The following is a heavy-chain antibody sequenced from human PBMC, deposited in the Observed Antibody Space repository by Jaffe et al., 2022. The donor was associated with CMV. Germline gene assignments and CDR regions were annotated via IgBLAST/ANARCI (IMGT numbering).Heavy chain of an antibody. J-gene: IGHJ4*02. CDR1: GFTFGDYA. CDR2: IRSKAYGGTT. D-gene: IGHD3-22*01. Sequence: EVQLVESGGGLVQPGRSLRLSCTASGFTFGDYAMSWVRQAPGKGLEWVGFIRSKAYGGTTEYAASVKGRFTISRDDSKSIAYLQMNSLKTEDTAVYYCTRPKNYDSNYFDYWGQGTLVTVSS. CDR3: TRPKNYDSNYFDY. V-gene: IGHV3-49*04.